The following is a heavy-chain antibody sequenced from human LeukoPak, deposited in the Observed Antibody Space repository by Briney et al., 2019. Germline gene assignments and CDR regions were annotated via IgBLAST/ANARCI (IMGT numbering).Heavy chain of an antibody. CDR3: AREYGSGRSYYYGMDV. CDR2: IIPIFGTA. D-gene: IGHD3-10*01. V-gene: IGHV1-69*05. CDR1: GGTFSSYA. J-gene: IGHJ6*02. Sequence: SVKVSCKASGGTFSSYAISWVRQAPGQGLEWMGGIIPIFGTANYAQKFQGRVTITRDTSASTAYMELSSLRSEDTAVYYCAREYGSGRSYYYGMDVWGQGTTVTVSS.